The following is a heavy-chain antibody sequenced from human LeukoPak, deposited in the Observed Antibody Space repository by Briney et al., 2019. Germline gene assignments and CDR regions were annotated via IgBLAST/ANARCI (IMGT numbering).Heavy chain of an antibody. V-gene: IGHV3-74*01. D-gene: IGHD3-10*01. CDR3: ARDLVYGSGSYYPA. CDR1: GFTFSDYW. CDR2: IRGDGIGT. Sequence: GGSLRLSCTASGFTFSDYWMHWVRQAPGKGLVWVSRIRGDGIGTSYADSVKGRFTISRDNAKNTVYLQMNSPRVEDSAVYYCARDLVYGSGSYYPAGGQGTLVTVSS. J-gene: IGHJ4*02.